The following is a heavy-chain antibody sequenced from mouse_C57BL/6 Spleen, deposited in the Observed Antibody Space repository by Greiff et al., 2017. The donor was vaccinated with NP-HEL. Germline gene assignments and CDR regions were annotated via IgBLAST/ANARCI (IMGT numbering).Heavy chain of an antibody. Sequence: QVQLKQPGAELVKPGASVKLSCKASGYTFTSYWMQWVKQRPGQGLEWIGEIDPSDSYTNYNQKFKGKATLTVDTSSSTAYMQLSSLTSEDSAVYYCARGFYGSSSMDYWGQGTSVTVSS. V-gene: IGHV1-50*01. CDR1: GYTFTSYW. J-gene: IGHJ4*01. CDR2: IDPSDSYT. D-gene: IGHD1-1*01. CDR3: ARGFYGSSSMDY.